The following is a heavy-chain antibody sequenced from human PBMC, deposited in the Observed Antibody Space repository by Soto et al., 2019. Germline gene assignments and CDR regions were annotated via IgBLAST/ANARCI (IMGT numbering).Heavy chain of an antibody. V-gene: IGHV3-23*01. J-gene: IGHJ6*03. D-gene: IGHD3-3*01. CDR3: AKNLARFSDSPYYYYMDV. Sequence: GVSLRLSCAASGFTFSSYAMSWVRQAPGKGLEWVSAISGSGGSTYYADSVKGRFTISRDNSKNTLYLQMNSLRAEDTAVYYCAKNLARFSDSPYYYYMDVWGKGTTVTVSS. CDR1: GFTFSSYA. CDR2: ISGSGGST.